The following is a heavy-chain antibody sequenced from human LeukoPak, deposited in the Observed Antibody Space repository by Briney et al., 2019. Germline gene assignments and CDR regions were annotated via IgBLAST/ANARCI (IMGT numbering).Heavy chain of an antibody. CDR1: GFTFSSYS. V-gene: IGHV3-48*01. J-gene: IGHJ4*02. D-gene: IGHD6-6*01. Sequence: GGSLRLSCAASGFTFSSYSMKWVRQAPGKGLEWVSQISSSSSSILYADSVKGRFTISRDNGKNSLYLQMNSLRAEDTAVYYCATESSGSSAYWGQGTLVTVSS. CDR2: ISSSSSSI. CDR3: ATESSGSSAY.